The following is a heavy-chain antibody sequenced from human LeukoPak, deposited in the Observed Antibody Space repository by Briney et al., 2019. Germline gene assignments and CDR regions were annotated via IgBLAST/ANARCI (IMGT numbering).Heavy chain of an antibody. CDR1: GGSFSGYY. V-gene: IGHV4-34*01. Sequence: SETLSLTCAVYGGSFSGYYWSWIRQPPGKGLEWIGEINHSGSTNYNPSLKSRVTISVDTSKNQFSLKLSSVTAADTAVYYCARAIYYLPDYWGQGTLVTVSS. D-gene: IGHD5/OR15-5a*01. CDR3: ARAIYYLPDY. J-gene: IGHJ4*02. CDR2: INHSGST.